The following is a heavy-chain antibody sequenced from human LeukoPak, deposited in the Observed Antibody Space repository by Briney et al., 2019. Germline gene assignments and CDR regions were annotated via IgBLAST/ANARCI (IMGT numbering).Heavy chain of an antibody. D-gene: IGHD3/OR15-3a*01. CDR3: ARGVVLGQDDAFDI. Sequence: SSETLSLTCTVSGGSISNYYWSWIRQPPGKGLEWIGYIFYRGSIDYSPSLQSRVPISVDASKNHLSLRLTSVTAADTAVYFCARGVVLGQDDAFDIWGRGTMVTVSS. V-gene: IGHV4-59*12. CDR2: IFYRGSI. CDR1: GGSISNYY. J-gene: IGHJ3*02.